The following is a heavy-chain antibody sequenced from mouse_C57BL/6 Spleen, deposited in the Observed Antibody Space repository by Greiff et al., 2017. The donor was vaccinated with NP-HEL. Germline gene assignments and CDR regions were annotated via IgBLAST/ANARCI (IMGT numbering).Heavy chain of an antibody. V-gene: IGHV1-74*01. CDR2: IHPSDSDT. J-gene: IGHJ1*03. D-gene: IGHD2-4*01. CDR1: GYTFTSYW. CDR3: AIHDDYDYDGLYFDV. Sequence: QVQLQQPGAELVKPGASVKVSCKASGYTFTSYWMHWVKQRPGQGLEWIGRIHPSDSDTNYNQKVKGKATLTVDKSASTAYMQLSSLTSEDSAVYYCAIHDDYDYDGLYFDVWGTGTTVTVSS.